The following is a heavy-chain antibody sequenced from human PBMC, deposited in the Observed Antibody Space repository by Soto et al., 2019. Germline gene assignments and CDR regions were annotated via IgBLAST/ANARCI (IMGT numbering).Heavy chain of an antibody. Sequence: QVTLKESGPVLVKPTETLTLTCTVSGFSLRNARMGVSWIRQPPGKALEWLAHILSSDEKSYNTSLKGRVTLSKDTSKSQVVLTMTYVDPVDTATYFCARMLAVNYYYYYVDVWGEGTTVTGSS. CDR1: GFSLRNARMG. D-gene: IGHD3-22*01. J-gene: IGHJ6*03. V-gene: IGHV2-26*01. CDR2: ILSSDEK. CDR3: ARMLAVNYYYYYVDV.